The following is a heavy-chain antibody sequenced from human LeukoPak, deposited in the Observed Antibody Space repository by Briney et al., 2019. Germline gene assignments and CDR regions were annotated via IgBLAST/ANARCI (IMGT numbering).Heavy chain of an antibody. Sequence: SETLSLTCTVSGGSISSYYWSWIRQPPGKGLEWIGYIYYSGSTNYNPSLKSRVTISVDTSKNQFSLKLSSVTAADTAVYYCAREDGDGYNSFFDYWGQGTLVTVSP. CDR2: IYYSGST. V-gene: IGHV4-59*01. J-gene: IGHJ4*02. CDR3: AREDGDGYNSFFDY. CDR1: GGSISSYY. D-gene: IGHD5-24*01.